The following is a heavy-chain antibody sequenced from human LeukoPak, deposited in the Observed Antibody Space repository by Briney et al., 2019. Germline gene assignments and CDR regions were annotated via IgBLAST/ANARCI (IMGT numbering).Heavy chain of an antibody. D-gene: IGHD3-16*01. CDR3: TRDVSGSRPNY. J-gene: IGHJ4*02. V-gene: IGHV3-53*01. Sequence: GGSLRLSCAASGFTVSSDYMTWVRQAPGKGLEWVSSIDVAGNTNYADSVRGRFTISRDNSKNTLYLHMNSLRAEDTAVYCCTRDVSGSRPNYWGQGTLVTVTS. CDR2: IDVAGNT. CDR1: GFTVSSDY.